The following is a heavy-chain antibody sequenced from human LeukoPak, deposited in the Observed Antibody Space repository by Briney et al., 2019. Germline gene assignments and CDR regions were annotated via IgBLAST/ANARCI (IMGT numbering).Heavy chain of an antibody. Sequence: GGSLRLSCAASGFTFSSYWMSWVRQAPGKGLEWVANIKQDGSEKYYVDSVKGRFTISRDNAKNSLYLQMNSLRAEDTAVYYCAKDYAHDYGDYGWFDPWGQGTLVTVSS. CDR2: IKQDGSEK. V-gene: IGHV3-7*03. D-gene: IGHD4-17*01. J-gene: IGHJ5*02. CDR1: GFTFSSYW. CDR3: AKDYAHDYGDYGWFDP.